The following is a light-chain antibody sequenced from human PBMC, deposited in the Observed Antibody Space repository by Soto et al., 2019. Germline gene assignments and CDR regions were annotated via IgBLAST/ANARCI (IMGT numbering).Light chain of an antibody. CDR1: QSVRTY. J-gene: IGKJ5*01. CDR2: DAS. V-gene: IGKV3-11*01. Sequence: EIVLTQSPVTLSLSPGERATLSFMSRQSVRTYLAWYQVKPGQAPRLLIYDASSRASGVPARFSGSGSGTDFTLTISSLEPEDFALYYCQQRNSWPPITFGQGTRLEIK. CDR3: QQRNSWPPIT.